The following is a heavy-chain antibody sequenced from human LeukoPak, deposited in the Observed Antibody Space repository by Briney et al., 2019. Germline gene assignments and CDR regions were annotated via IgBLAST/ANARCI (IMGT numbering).Heavy chain of an antibody. D-gene: IGHD3-22*01. CDR1: GFTFSSYG. V-gene: IGHV3-23*01. CDR3: AKGSMIVVVDYFDY. CDR2: ISGSGGST. Sequence: GGSLRLSCAASGFTFSSYGMSWVRQAPGKGLEWVSAISGSGGSTYYADSVKGRFTISRDNSKNTLYLQMNRLRAEDTAVYYCAKGSMIVVVDYFDYWGQGTLVTVSS. J-gene: IGHJ4*02.